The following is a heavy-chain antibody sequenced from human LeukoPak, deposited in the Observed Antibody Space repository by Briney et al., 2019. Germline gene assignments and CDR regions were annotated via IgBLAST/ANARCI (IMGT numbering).Heavy chain of an antibody. D-gene: IGHD2-15*01. CDR2: INPNSGGT. J-gene: IGHJ2*01. CDR3: ARGYCSGGICYDWYFDL. V-gene: IGHV1-2*02. CDR1: GYTFTGYY. Sequence: ASLKVSCKASGYTFTGYYMHWVRQAPGQGLEWMGWINPNSGGTNYAQKFQGRVTMTRDTSISTACMELSRLRSDDTAVYYCARGYCSGGICYDWYFDLWGRGTLVTVSS.